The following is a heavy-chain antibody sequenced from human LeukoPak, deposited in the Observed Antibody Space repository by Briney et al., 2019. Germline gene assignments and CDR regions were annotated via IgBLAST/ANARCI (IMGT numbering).Heavy chain of an antibody. J-gene: IGHJ4*02. CDR1: GGTISSSSYY. CDR2: IYYSGNT. D-gene: IGHD5-24*01. CDR3: ARTPRDGYNSPYFDC. Sequence: SETLSLTCSVSGGTISSSSYYWGWIRQPPGKGLEWIGSIYYSGNTYFNPSLKSRVTISVDTSKNQFSLKLNSVTAADTAVYYCARTPRDGYNSPYFDCWGQGTLVTVSS. V-gene: IGHV4-39*01.